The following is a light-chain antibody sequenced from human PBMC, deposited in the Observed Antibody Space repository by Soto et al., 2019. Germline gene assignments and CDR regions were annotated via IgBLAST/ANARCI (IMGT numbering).Light chain of an antibody. J-gene: IGLJ1*01. CDR2: EGT. CDR1: YSDVGSYRF. CDR3: CSYTQTATLV. Sequence: QSVRTQPASVSGSPGQSITISCNGAYSDVGSYRFVSWYHKYPGKAPKVIIYEGTKRPSGVSNRFSGSRSGNTDSLTISGLRTEDEADYYCCSYTQTATLVFGTGTKVTVL. V-gene: IGLV2-23*01.